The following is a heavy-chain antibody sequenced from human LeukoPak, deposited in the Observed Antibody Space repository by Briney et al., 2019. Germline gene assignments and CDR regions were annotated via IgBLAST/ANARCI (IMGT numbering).Heavy chain of an antibody. J-gene: IGHJ4*02. V-gene: IGHV3-53*01. CDR2: IYSGGST. Sequence: GGSLRLSCAASGFTVSSNYMSWVRQAPGEGLEWVSVIYSGGSTYYADSVKGRFTISRDNSKNTLYLQMNSLRAEDTAVYYCARVKKASSGYHIDYWGQGTLVTVSS. D-gene: IGHD3-22*01. CDR3: ARVKKASSGYHIDY. CDR1: GFTVSSNY.